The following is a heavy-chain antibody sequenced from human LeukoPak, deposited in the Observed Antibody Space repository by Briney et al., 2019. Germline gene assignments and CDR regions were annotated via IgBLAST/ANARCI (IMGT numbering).Heavy chain of an antibody. CDR3: ARDRAHYYDSRGAIDY. J-gene: IGHJ4*02. CDR2: ISYDGSNK. V-gene: IGHV3-30-3*01. D-gene: IGHD3-22*01. CDR1: GFTFSSYA. Sequence: SLRLSCAASGFTFSSYAMHWVRQAPGKGLEWVAVISYDGSNKYYADSVKGRFTISRDNSKNTLYLQMNSLRAEDTAVYYCARDRAHYYDSRGAIDYWGQGTLVTVSS.